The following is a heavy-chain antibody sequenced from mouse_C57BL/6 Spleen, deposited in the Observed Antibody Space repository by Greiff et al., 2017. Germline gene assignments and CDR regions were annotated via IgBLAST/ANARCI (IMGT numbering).Heavy chain of an antibody. CDR1: GYAFSSSW. V-gene: IGHV1-82*01. Sequence: VKVVESGPELVKPGASVKISCKASGYAFSSSWMNWVKQRPGKGLEWIGRIYPGDGDTNYNGKFKGKATLTADKSSSTAYMQLSSLTSEDSAVYFCARGGGNYWYFDVWGTGTTVTVSS. CDR3: ARGGGNYWYFDV. D-gene: IGHD2-1*01. CDR2: IYPGDGDT. J-gene: IGHJ1*03.